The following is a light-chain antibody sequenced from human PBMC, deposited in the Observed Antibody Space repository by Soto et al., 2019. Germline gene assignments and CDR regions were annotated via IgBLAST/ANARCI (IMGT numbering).Light chain of an antibody. Sequence: EIEVTQSPGSLSLSPGERATISCRASQSVGSNLAWYQQQPGQAPRLLIYGASTRATGIPARFSGSGSGTEFTLTISSLQSEDFAVYYCQQYNNWPLTFGQGTKVDI. CDR1: QSVGSN. J-gene: IGKJ1*01. CDR3: QQYNNWPLT. V-gene: IGKV3-15*01. CDR2: GAS.